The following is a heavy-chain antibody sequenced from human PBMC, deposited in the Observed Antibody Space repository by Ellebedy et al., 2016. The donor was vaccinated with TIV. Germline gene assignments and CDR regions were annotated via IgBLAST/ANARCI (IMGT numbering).Heavy chain of an antibody. CDR2: ISVDGRAV. D-gene: IGHD6-19*01. Sequence: GGSLRLSXVGFGFTFSDSVMHWVRQDPGKGLDWVAGISVDGRAVHYPDSVKGRFTISRDNAQNTVYLQINSLRLEDTAVYYCVRGWYSSGHCDVFAMWGQGTIVTVSS. V-gene: IGHV3-30*03. CDR1: GFTFSDSV. J-gene: IGHJ3*02. CDR3: VRGWYSSGHCDVFAM.